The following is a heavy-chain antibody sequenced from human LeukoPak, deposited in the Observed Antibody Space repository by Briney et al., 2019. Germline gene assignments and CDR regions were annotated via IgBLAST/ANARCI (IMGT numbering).Heavy chain of an antibody. CDR2: IRSKANSYAT. CDR1: GFTFGGSA. CDR3: TSRAGGVTTNY. V-gene: IGHV3-73*01. D-gene: IGHD4-17*01. J-gene: IGHJ4*02. Sequence: PGGSLRLSCAASGFTFGGSAMHWVRQASGEGLEWVGRIRSKANSYATAYAASVKGRFTISRDDSKNTAYLQMNSLKTEDTAVYYCTSRAGGVTTNYWGQGTLVTVSS.